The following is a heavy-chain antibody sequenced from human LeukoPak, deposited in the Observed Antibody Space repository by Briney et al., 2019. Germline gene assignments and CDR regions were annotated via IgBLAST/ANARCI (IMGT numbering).Heavy chain of an antibody. CDR2: IYSGGST. V-gene: IGHV3-66*01. J-gene: IGHJ4*02. Sequence: PGGSLRLSCAASGFTVSSNYMSWVRQAPGKGLEWVSVIYSGGSTYYADSVKGRFTISRDNSKNTLYLQMNSLRAEDTAVYYCARDMGYRYCSGGSCYSGTGSFDYWGQGTLVTVSS. CDR1: GFTVSSNY. CDR3: ARDMGYRYCSGGSCYSGTGSFDY. D-gene: IGHD2-15*01.